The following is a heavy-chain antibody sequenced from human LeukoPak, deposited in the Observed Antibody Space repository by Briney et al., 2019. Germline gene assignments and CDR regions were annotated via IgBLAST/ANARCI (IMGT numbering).Heavy chain of an antibody. CDR3: ARDAQRGFDYSNSLEY. CDR1: GFTFNHYR. J-gene: IGHJ4*02. CDR2: IWSDGTNQ. D-gene: IGHD4-11*01. V-gene: IGHV3-33*01. Sequence: SGGSLRLSCAAAGFTFNHYRFHWVRQAPGKGLEWVAVIWSDGTNQYYADSVKGRFTISRDDSGNTVYLQMNSLRPEDTGVYYCARDAQRGFDYSNSLEYWGQGTPVTVST.